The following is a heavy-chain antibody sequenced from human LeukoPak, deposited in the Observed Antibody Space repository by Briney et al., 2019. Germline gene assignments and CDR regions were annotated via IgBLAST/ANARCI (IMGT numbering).Heavy chain of an antibody. CDR2: TYTSGST. Sequence: MPSQTLSLTCTVSGGSISSGSYYWSWIRQPAGRGLEWIGRTYTSGSTNYNPSLKSRVTISVDTSKNQFSLKLSSVTAADTAVYYCARGCSSSWTTYYFDYWGQGTLVTVSS. J-gene: IGHJ4*02. V-gene: IGHV4-61*02. CDR3: ARGCSSSWTTYYFDY. D-gene: IGHD6-13*01. CDR1: GGSISSGSYY.